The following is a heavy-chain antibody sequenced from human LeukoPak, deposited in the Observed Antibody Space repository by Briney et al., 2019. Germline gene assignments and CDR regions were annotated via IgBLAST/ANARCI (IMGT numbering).Heavy chain of an antibody. Sequence: SETLSLTCTVSGGSISSYYWGWIRQPPGKGLEWIGSIYYSGSTYYNPSLKSRVTISVDTSKNQFSLKLSSVTAADTAVYYCARQVNGGTVVVYDYWGQGTLVTVSS. J-gene: IGHJ4*02. CDR2: IYYSGST. CDR1: GGSISSYY. V-gene: IGHV4-39*01. D-gene: IGHD3-22*01. CDR3: ARQVNGGTVVVYDY.